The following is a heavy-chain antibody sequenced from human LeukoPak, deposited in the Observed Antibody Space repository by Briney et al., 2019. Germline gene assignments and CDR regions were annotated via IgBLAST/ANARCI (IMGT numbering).Heavy chain of an antibody. CDR3: AKDWGAATGMYFDL. CDR1: GFTFSSYA. Sequence: GGSLRLSCAASGFTFSSYAMSWVRQAPGKGLEWVSAISGSGGSTYYADSVKGRFTISRDNAKNFLYLQMNSLRAEDTALYYCAKDWGAATGMYFDLWGRGTLVTVSS. V-gene: IGHV3-23*01. CDR2: ISGSGGST. J-gene: IGHJ2*01. D-gene: IGHD3-16*01.